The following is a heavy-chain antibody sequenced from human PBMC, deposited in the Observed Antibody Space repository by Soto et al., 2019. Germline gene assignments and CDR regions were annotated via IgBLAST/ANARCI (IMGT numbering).Heavy chain of an antibody. D-gene: IGHD1-26*01. CDR3: ARESRVGGWEPLKLRHNYGMDV. Sequence: PGGSLRLSCAASGFTVSSNYMSWVRQAPGKGLEWVSVIYSGGSTDYADSVRGRVTISRHNSKNTQYLQINTTGAEDTPRYYCARESRVGGWEPLKLRHNYGMDVWGQGTPVTVSS. J-gene: IGHJ6*02. CDR1: GFTVSSNY. CDR2: IYSGGST. V-gene: IGHV3-53*01.